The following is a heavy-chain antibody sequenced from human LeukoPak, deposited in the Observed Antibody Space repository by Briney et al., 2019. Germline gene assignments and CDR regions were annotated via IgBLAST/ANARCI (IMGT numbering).Heavy chain of an antibody. D-gene: IGHD3-16*01. Sequence: PGVSLRLSCEASGFTFRSYGMSWVRQAPGKGLEWVSGISGRGGETDYADFVRGRFTISRDNSKNTLFVQMNSLRAEDTAVYYCAKDLKGLYDYVRGSYAIDIWGHGTMVTVSS. CDR1: GFTFRSYG. CDR2: ISGRGGET. V-gene: IGHV3-23*01. J-gene: IGHJ3*02. CDR3: AKDLKGLYDYVRGSYAIDI.